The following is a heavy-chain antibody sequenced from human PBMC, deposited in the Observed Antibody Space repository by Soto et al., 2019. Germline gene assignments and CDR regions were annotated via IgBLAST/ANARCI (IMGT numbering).Heavy chain of an antibody. J-gene: IGHJ6*02. Sequence: PGGSLRLSCAASGFTFSNAWMSWVRQAPGKGLEWVGRIKSKTDGGTTDYAAPVKGRFTISRDDSKNTLYLQMNSLKTEDTAVYYCTTDHAEKVDPKYYYGMDVWGQGTTVTVSS. D-gene: IGHD2-15*01. CDR2: IKSKTDGGTT. V-gene: IGHV3-15*01. CDR1: GFTFSNAW. CDR3: TTDHAEKVDPKYYYGMDV.